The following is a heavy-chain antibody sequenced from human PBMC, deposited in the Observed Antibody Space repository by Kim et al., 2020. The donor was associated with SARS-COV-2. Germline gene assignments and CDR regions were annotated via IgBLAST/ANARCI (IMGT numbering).Heavy chain of an antibody. CDR2: INAGNGDT. Sequence: ASVKVSCKASGYTFTDYCMHWERQAPGQRLEWMGWINAGNGDTIYSQKFQGRVTFSSDTSATTAYMELSSLRSEDAAVYYCARPSYCYNGICPYYDYWGRRTLVTVSS. J-gene: IGHJ4*02. CDR3: ARPSYCYNGICPYYDY. CDR1: GYTFTDYC. D-gene: IGHD2-8*01. V-gene: IGHV1-3*01.